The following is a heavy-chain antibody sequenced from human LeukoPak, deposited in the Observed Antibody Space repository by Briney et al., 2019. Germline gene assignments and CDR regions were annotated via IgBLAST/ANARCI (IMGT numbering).Heavy chain of an antibody. Sequence: ASVKVSCKASGYTFTGYYMHWVRQAPGQGLEWMGWINPNSGGTNYAQKFQGRVTMTRDTSISTAYMELSRLRSDDTAVYYCARDDTAGNYGFDYWGQGTLVTVSS. CDR3: ARDDTAGNYGFDY. V-gene: IGHV1-2*02. CDR1: GYTFTGYY. J-gene: IGHJ4*02. CDR2: INPNSGGT. D-gene: IGHD1-7*01.